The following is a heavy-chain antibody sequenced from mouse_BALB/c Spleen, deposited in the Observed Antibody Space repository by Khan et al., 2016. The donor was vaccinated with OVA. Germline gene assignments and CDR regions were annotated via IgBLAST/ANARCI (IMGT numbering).Heavy chain of an antibody. V-gene: IGHV1-4*01. CDR2: IIPSTDYT. J-gene: IGHJ3*01. CDR1: GYTFTTYT. CDR3: AKEGDYYRSDGCFAY. Sequence: QVQLKQSGAELARPGASVKMSCKASGYTFTTYTIHWVKQRPGQGLEWIGYIIPSTDYTTYNQKFKDKATLTADKSSSTAYMQLSSLTSDDSAVDYCAKEGDYYRSDGCFAYWGQGTLVTVSA. D-gene: IGHD2-14*01.